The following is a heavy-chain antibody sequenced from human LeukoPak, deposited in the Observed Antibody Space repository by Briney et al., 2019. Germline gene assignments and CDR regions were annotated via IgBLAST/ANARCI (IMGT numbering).Heavy chain of an antibody. V-gene: IGHV3-30*18. J-gene: IGHJ4*02. CDR3: ANHGTGNSPNFDY. D-gene: IGHD2-8*02. CDR1: GFTFSSYG. CDR2: ISYDGSNK. Sequence: PGGSLGLSCAASGFTFSSYGMHWVRQAPGKGLEWVAVISYDGSNKYYVDSVKGRFTISRDNSKNTLYLQMHSLRAEDTAVYYCANHGTGNSPNFDYWGQGTLVTVSS.